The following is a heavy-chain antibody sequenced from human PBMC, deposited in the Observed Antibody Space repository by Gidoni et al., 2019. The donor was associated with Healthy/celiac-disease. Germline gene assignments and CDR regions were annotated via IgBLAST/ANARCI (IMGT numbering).Heavy chain of an antibody. J-gene: IGHJ6*02. D-gene: IGHD2-15*01. Sequence: QVQLVQSGAEVKKPGSSVKVSCKASGGTFSSYAISWVRQAPGQGLEWMGGIIPIFGTANYAQKFQGRVTITADESTSTAYMELSSLRSEDTAVYYCARGVVVVVAATSRYGMDVWGQGTTVTVS. CDR1: GGTFSSYA. CDR3: ARGVVVVVAATSRYGMDV. V-gene: IGHV1-69*01. CDR2: IIPIFGTA.